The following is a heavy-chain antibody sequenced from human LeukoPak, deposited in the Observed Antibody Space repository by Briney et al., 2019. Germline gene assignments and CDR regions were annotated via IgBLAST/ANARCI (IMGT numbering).Heavy chain of an antibody. D-gene: IGHD1-26*01. V-gene: IGHV3-33*06. CDR3: AKDKWELRDNYFHYFDY. Sequence: GGSLRLSCAASGFRFDSHIMHWVRQAPGKGLEWVAGIWYDGSRRHYGDSAEGRFSISRDNFRNTLDLQMNSLTAEDTAVYFCAKDKWELRDNYFHYFDYWGQGILVTVSS. CDR2: IWYDGSRR. CDR1: GFRFDSHI. J-gene: IGHJ4*02.